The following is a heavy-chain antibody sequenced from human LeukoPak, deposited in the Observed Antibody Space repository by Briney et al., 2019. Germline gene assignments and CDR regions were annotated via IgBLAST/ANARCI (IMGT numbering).Heavy chain of an antibody. CDR3: TRGSRYFDWLLGGAFDY. V-gene: IGHV3-49*03. Sequence: GGSLRLSCTASGFTFGDYAMSWFRQAPGKGLEWVGFIRSKAYGGTTEYAAYVKGRFTISRDDSNSIAYLQMNSLKTEDTAVYYCTRGSRYFDWLLGGAFDYWGQGTLVTVSS. D-gene: IGHD3-9*01. J-gene: IGHJ4*02. CDR1: GFTFGDYA. CDR2: IRSKAYGGTT.